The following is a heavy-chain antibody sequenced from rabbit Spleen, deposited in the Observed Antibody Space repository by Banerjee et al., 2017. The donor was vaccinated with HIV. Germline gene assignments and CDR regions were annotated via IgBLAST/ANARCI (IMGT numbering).Heavy chain of an antibody. J-gene: IGHJ4*01. Sequence: QEQLEESGGGLVQPGGSLKLSCKASGFDFSRTGVSWVRQAPGKGLEWIACINAITGKAVYANWAKGRSTFSKSSSTTVTLQMTSLTAADTATYFCARDPLYLYTGGGLWGPGTLVTVS. CDR2: INAITGKA. D-gene: IGHD4-2*01. CDR3: ARDPLYLYTGGGL. CDR1: GFDFSRTG. V-gene: IGHV1S45*01.